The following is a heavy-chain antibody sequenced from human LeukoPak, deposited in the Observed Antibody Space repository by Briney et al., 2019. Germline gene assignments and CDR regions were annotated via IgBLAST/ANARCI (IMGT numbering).Heavy chain of an antibody. J-gene: IGHJ4*02. V-gene: IGHV3-23*01. D-gene: IGHD2-2*01. CDR3: ARVGVVPAAFDY. Sequence: PGGSLRLSCAVSGFTFSNLAMSWVRQAPGKGLEWVSCISRSGNTTYYADSVQGRFTISRDNSKSALYLQMNSLRAEDTAVYYCARVGVVPAAFDYWGQGTLVTVSS. CDR2: ISRSGNTT. CDR1: GFTFSNLA.